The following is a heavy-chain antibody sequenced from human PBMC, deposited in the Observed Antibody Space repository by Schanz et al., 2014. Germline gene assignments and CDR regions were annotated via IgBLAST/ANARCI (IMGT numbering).Heavy chain of an antibody. CDR1: GFTFSSYW. J-gene: IGHJ6*02. Sequence: EVQLVQSGGGLVQPGGSLRLSCAASGFTFSSYWMHWVRQAPGKGLVWVSRIQSDGSITTYADSVKGRFAISRDNAKNTLYLQMNSLGAEDTAVYYCAKDRQTTVNRVGYYYGMDVWGQGTTVTVSS. CDR2: IQSDGSIT. CDR3: AKDRQTTVNRVGYYYGMDV. D-gene: IGHD4-4*01. V-gene: IGHV3-74*01.